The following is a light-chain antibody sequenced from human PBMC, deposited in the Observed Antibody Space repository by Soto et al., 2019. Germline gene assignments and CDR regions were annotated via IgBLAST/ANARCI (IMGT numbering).Light chain of an antibody. CDR1: SANIGAAYN. V-gene: IGLV1-40*01. Sequence: QAVLAQPPSVSGAPGPRVTISCIGSSANIGAAYNVDWYQQLPGTAPKLLIYGNNNRPSGVPARFSGSKSGTSASLAIAGLQAEDEGDYYCQSYDSSLSGYVFGTGTKVTLL. J-gene: IGLJ1*01. CDR3: QSYDSSLSGYV. CDR2: GNN.